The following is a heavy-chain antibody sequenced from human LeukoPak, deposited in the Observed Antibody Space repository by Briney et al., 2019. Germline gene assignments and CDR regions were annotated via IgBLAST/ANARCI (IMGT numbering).Heavy chain of an antibody. CDR1: GYTLTELS. CDR3: APYSGSYVGGNAFDI. CDR2: FDPEDGET. V-gene: IGHV1-24*01. D-gene: IGHD1-26*01. Sequence: GASVKVSCKVSGYTLTELSMHWVRQAPGKGLEWMGGFDPEDGETIYARKFQGRVTMTGDTSTDTAYMELSSLRSEDTAVYYCAPYSGSYVGGNAFDIWGQGTMGTVSS. J-gene: IGHJ3*02.